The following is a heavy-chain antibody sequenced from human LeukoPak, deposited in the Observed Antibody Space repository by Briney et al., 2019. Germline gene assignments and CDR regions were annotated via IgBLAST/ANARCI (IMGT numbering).Heavy chain of an antibody. Sequence: PGGSLRLSCAASGFIFNNYAMNWVRQAPGKGLEWVSSISIRGGGTYYADSVKGRFSISRDNSKNTLYLQMNSLRAEDTAVYYCAKEPIKIYYDSSGYYAYWGQGTLVTVSS. D-gene: IGHD3-22*01. CDR2: ISIRGGGT. CDR1: GFIFNNYA. CDR3: AKEPIKIYYDSSGYYAY. V-gene: IGHV3-23*01. J-gene: IGHJ4*02.